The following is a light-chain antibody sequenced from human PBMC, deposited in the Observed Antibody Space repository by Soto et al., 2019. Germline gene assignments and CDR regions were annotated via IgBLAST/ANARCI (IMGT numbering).Light chain of an antibody. V-gene: IGKV3-15*01. J-gene: IGKJ1*01. CDR3: QQYNNWPRT. Sequence: EIVMTQSPATLSVSPGERATLSCRASQSVSSYLAWYQQKPGQAPRLLIHGATTRATGIPARFSGSGSGTEFTLTISSLQSEDFAVYYCQQYNNWPRTFGQGTKV. CDR2: GAT. CDR1: QSVSSY.